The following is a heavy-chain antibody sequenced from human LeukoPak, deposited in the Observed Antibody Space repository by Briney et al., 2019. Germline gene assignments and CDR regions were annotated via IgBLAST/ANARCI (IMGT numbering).Heavy chain of an antibody. Sequence: PSETLSLTCNVSGASISGHYWSWIRHPAGKRLEWIGRIHTSGSPIYNPSLSSRVTMSVDTSKGQFSLTMNSLTAADTAIYYCARQRLDGDILGFDWWGQGTLVTVSS. CDR1: GASISGHY. D-gene: IGHD2-21*01. V-gene: IGHV4-4*07. J-gene: IGHJ4*02. CDR2: IHTSGSP. CDR3: ARQRLDGDILGFDW.